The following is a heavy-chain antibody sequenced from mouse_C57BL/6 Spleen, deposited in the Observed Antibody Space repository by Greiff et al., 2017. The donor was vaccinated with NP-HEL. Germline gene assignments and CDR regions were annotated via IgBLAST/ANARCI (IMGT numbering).Heavy chain of an antibody. CDR2: INPYNGGT. V-gene: IGHV1-19*01. CDR3: APRFITTVVAPFAY. CDR1: GYTFTDYY. Sequence: EVQLQQSGPVLVKPGASVKMSCKASGYTFTDYYMNWVKQSHGKSLEWIGVINPYNGGTSYNQKFKGKATLTVDKSSSTAYMELNSLTSEDSAVYYCAPRFITTVVAPFAYWGQGTLVTVSA. D-gene: IGHD1-1*01. J-gene: IGHJ3*01.